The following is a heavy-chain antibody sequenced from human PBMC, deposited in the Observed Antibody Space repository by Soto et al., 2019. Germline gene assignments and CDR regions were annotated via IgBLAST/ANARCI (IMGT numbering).Heavy chain of an antibody. CDR3: ARTVMPVGNLAAFDH. J-gene: IGHJ4*02. CDR2: IYNNGNT. CDR1: GGSVSSVKYV. V-gene: IGHV4-61*01. D-gene: IGHD7-27*01. Sequence: QMQLQESGPGLVKPSETLSLTCNVSGGSVSSVKYVWSWIRQPPGKGLEWIAYIYNNGNTNYNPSLKSRATISVYTSKNQCSLKLTSVTAADSAVYFCARTVMPVGNLAAFDHWGQGVLVTVSS.